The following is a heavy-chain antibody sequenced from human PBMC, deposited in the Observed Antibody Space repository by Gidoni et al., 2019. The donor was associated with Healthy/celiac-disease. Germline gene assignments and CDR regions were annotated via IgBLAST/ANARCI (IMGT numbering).Heavy chain of an antibody. Sequence: EVQLVESGGGLVQPGGSLRLSGAASGFTSSSYEMNWARQAPGKGLEWVSYISSSGSTIYYADSVKGRFTISRDNAKNSLYLQMNSLRAEDTAVYYCARGEEHIVVVTAIGETIFDYWGQGTLVTVSS. V-gene: IGHV3-48*03. CDR2: ISSSGSTI. CDR3: ARGEEHIVVVTAIGETIFDY. CDR1: GFTSSSYE. D-gene: IGHD2-21*02. J-gene: IGHJ4*02.